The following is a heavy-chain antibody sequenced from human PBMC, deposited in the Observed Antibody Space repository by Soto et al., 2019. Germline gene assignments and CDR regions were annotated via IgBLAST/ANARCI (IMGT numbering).Heavy chain of an antibody. CDR1: GFTFSDYY. V-gene: IGHV3-11*01. D-gene: IGHD2-2*01. Sequence: GGSLRLSCAASGFTFSDYYMSWIRQAPGKGLEWVSYISSSGSTIYYADSVKGRFTISRDNSKNTLYLQMNSLRAEDTAVYYCATSSLHWYCSSTSCPEDYWGQGTLVTVSS. CDR2: ISSSGSTI. CDR3: ATSSLHWYCSSTSCPEDY. J-gene: IGHJ4*02.